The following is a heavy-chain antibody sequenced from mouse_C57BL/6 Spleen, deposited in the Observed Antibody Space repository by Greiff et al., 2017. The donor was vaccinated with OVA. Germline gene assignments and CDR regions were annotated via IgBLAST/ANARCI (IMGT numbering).Heavy chain of an antibody. CDR2: IHPNSGST. J-gene: IGHJ4*01. D-gene: IGHD1-1*01. Sequence: QVQLQQPGAELVKPGASVKLSCKASGYTFTSYWMHWVKQRPGQGLEWIGMIHPNSGSTNYNEKFKSKATLTVDKSSSTAYMQLSSLTSEYSAVYYCARESGSSDYYAMDYWGQGTSVTVSS. CDR3: ARESGSSDYYAMDY. CDR1: GYTFTSYW. V-gene: IGHV1-64*01.